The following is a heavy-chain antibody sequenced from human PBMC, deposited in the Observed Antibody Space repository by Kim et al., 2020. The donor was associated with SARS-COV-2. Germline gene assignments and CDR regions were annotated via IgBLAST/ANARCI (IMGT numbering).Heavy chain of an antibody. Sequence: GRVTITRDTSASTAYMELSSLRSEDTAVYYCARDSKQQLVLRVLWYYFDYWGQGTLVTVSS. V-gene: IGHV1-3*01. J-gene: IGHJ4*02. D-gene: IGHD6-13*01. CDR3: ARDSKQQLVLRVLWYYFDY.